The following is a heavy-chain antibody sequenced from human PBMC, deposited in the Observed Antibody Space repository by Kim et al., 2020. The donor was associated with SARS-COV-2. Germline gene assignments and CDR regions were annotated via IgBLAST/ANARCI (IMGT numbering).Heavy chain of an antibody. CDR3: ARNEDY. CDR2: IDADNGNT. V-gene: IGHV1-3*01. J-gene: IGHJ4*02. CDR1: GYIFTSYA. Sequence: ASVKVSCMASGYIFTSYAFHWVRQAPGQSLEWMGWIDADNGNTKYSQKFQGRVTITRDTYASTAYMGLSSLRSEDTGVYCCARNEDYGGQGTLVTVSS.